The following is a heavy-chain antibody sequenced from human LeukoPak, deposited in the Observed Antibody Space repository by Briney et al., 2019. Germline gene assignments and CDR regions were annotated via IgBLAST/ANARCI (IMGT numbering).Heavy chain of an antibody. J-gene: IGHJ6*02. D-gene: IGHD3-10*01. CDR1: GFIFSNNW. CDR2: IKGDGSEK. V-gene: IGHV3-7*01. CDR3: ARDRITMVRGVILYYYGMDV. Sequence: GGSLRLSCAASGFIFSNNWMSWVRQAPGKGLEWVANIKGDGSEKYYADSVKGRFTISRDNSKNTLYLQMNSLRAEDTAVYYCARDRITMVRGVILYYYGMDVWGQGTTVTVSS.